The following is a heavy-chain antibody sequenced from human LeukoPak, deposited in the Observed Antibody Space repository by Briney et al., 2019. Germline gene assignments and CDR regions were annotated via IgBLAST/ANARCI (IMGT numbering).Heavy chain of an antibody. D-gene: IGHD3-3*01. CDR1: GFTFTNYG. CDR3: ARPSGIVTIGGVVYYFDN. V-gene: IGHV3-30*04. Sequence: GRSLRLSCVVSGFTFTNYGMHWVRQAPGKGLDWVASIASDGSNANYAESVKGRFTISRDNSKNTLYLQLNSLSAEDTAVYYWARPSGIVTIGGVVYYFDNSGEGSLVSVSS. J-gene: IGHJ4*02. CDR2: IASDGSNA.